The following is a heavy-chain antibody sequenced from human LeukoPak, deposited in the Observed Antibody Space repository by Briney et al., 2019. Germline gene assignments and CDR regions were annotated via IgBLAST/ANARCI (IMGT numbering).Heavy chain of an antibody. CDR2: IYHTGST. CDR3: ARRIQLWPYYFDY. J-gene: IGHJ4*02. V-gene: IGHV4-4*02. Sequence: SETLSLTCAVSGGSISNRDWWSWVRQPPGKGLEWIGEIYHTGSTNYNPSLKSRVSISVDKSKNQFSLNLSSVSAADTAVYYCARRIQLWPYYFDYWGQGTLVTVSS. D-gene: IGHD5-18*01. CDR1: GGSISNRDW.